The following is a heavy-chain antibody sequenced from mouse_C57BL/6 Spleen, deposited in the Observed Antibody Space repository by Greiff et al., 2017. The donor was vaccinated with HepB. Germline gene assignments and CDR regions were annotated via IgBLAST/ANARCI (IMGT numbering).Heavy chain of an antibody. D-gene: IGHD1-1*01. J-gene: IGHJ4*01. Sequence: VQLQESGAELVRPGSSVKLSCKASGYTFTSYWMHWVKQRPIQGLEWIGNIDPSDSETHYNQKFKDKATLTVDKSSSTAYMQLSSLTSEDSAVYYCARGYYGSSLNYAMDYWGQGTSVTVSS. CDR3: ARGYYGSSLNYAMDY. CDR2: IDPSDSET. V-gene: IGHV1-52*01. CDR1: GYTFTSYW.